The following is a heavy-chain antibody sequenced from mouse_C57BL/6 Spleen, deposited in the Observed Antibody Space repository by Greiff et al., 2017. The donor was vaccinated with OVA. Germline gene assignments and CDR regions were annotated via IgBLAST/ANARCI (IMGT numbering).Heavy chain of an antibody. J-gene: IGHJ3*01. V-gene: IGHV1-72*01. CDR3: AREGDYYDYGGFAY. CDR1: GYTFTSYW. CDR2: IDPDSGGT. D-gene: IGHD2-4*01. Sequence: QVQLQQPGAELVKPGASVKLSCKASGYTFTSYWMHWVKQRPGRGLEWIGRIDPDSGGTKYNEKFKSKATLTVDKPSSTAYMQLISLTSEDSAVYYCAREGDYYDYGGFAYWGQGTLVTVSA.